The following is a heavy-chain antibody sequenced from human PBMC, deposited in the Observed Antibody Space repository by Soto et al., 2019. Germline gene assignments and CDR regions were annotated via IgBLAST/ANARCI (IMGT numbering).Heavy chain of an antibody. CDR3: AYSAYDNGWPIIEY. Sequence: HITVKESSPTLVKPTQPLTLICTFSGFPLSNIGAGVGWIRQPPGKALEWLALIYWGDDKRYNSSLKPRRTITKDTSKTQLVLTAANMDTADTGTCSCAYSAYDNGWPIIEYWGQGTLVTVYS. V-gene: IGHV2-5*02. D-gene: IGHD6-19*01. CDR2: IYWGDDK. J-gene: IGHJ4*02. CDR1: GFPLSNIGAG.